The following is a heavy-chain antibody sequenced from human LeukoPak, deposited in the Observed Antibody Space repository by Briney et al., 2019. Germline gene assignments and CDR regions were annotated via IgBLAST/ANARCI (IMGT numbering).Heavy chain of an antibody. J-gene: IGHJ6*03. Sequence: ASVTVSCKASGGTFSSYASSWVRQAPGQGLEGMGGIIPIFGTANYAQKFQGRVTITADESTSTAYMELSSLRSEDTAVYYCARELPSADYYYYMDVWGKGTTVTVSS. CDR3: ARELPSADYYYYMDV. V-gene: IGHV1-69*13. CDR1: GGTFSSYA. CDR2: IIPIFGTA. D-gene: IGHD6-6*01.